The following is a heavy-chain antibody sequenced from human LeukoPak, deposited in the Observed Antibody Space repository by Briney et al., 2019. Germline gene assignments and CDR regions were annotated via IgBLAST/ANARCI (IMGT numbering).Heavy chain of an antibody. CDR2: ISAYNGNT. J-gene: IGHJ3*02. V-gene: IGHV1-18*01. D-gene: IGHD3-22*01. CDR3: ARDRSYDSSGYHHDAFDI. Sequence: GASVKVSCKASGYTFTSYGISWVRQAPGQGLEWMGWISAYNGNTNYAQKPQGRVTMTTDTSTSTAYMELSSLRSEDTAVYYCARDRSYDSSGYHHDAFDIWGQGTMVTVSS. CDR1: GYTFTSYG.